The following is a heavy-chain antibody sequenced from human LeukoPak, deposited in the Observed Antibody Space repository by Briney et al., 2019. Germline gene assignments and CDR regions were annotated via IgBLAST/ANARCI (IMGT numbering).Heavy chain of an antibody. CDR1: GFTVITND. D-gene: IGHD1-14*01. Sequence: PGGSLRLSCAASGFTVITNDMTWVRQARWKGVEWVSVLYSDGNTKYADSVQGRFTISRDNSKNTLYLEMNSLSPDDTAVYYCARGVEPLAANTLAYWGQGTLVTVSS. J-gene: IGHJ4*02. V-gene: IGHV3-53*01. CDR3: ARGVEPLAANTLAY. CDR2: LYSDGNT.